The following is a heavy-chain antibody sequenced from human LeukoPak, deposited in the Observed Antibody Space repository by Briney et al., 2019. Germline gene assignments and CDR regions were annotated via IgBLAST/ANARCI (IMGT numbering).Heavy chain of an antibody. D-gene: IGHD2-2*01. CDR3: TTGFVVVPAAIAMSDY. V-gene: IGHV3-15*01. Sequence: GGPLRLSCAASGFTFSNAWMSWVRQAPGKGLEWVGRIKSKTDGGTTDYAAPVKGRFTISRDDSNNTLYLQMNSLKTEDTAVYYCTTGFVVVPAAIAMSDYWGQGTLVTVSS. CDR1: GFTFSNAW. J-gene: IGHJ4*02. CDR2: IKSKTDGGTT.